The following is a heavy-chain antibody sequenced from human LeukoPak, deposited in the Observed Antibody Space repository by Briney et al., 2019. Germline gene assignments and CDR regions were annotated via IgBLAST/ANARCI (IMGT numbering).Heavy chain of an antibody. D-gene: IGHD3-22*01. CDR3: ARGSFRHYYDSSGYYYPLDY. V-gene: IGHV3-74*01. CDR1: GFTFSRYW. J-gene: IGHJ4*02. CDR2: INSDGSST. Sequence: PGGSLRLSCVASGFTFSRYWMHWVRQAPGKGLVWVSRINSDGSSTSYADSVKGRFTISRDNAKNTLYLQMNSLRAEDTAVYYCARGSFRHYYDSSGYYYPLDYWGQGTLVTVSS.